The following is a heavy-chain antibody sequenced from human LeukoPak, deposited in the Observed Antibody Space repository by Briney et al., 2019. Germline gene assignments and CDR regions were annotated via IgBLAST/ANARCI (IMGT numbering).Heavy chain of an antibody. V-gene: IGHV1-69*05. D-gene: IGHD1-26*01. CDR1: GGTFSSYA. CDR2: ITPIFGTA. J-gene: IGHJ1*01. Sequence: SVKVSCKASGGTFSSYAISWVRQAPGQGLEWMGGITPIFGTANYAQKFQGRVTITTDESTSTAYMELSSLRSEDTAVYHCARDSGGSYYRGYFQHWGQGTLVTVSS. CDR3: ARDSGGSYYRGYFQH.